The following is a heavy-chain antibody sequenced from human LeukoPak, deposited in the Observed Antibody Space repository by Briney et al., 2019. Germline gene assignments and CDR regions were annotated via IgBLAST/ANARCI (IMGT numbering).Heavy chain of an antibody. CDR3: ARDSSSSLDY. V-gene: IGHV3-66*01. D-gene: IGHD6-13*01. CDR2: IYSGGST. J-gene: IGHJ4*02. CDR1: GFTVSSNY. Sequence: GGSLRLSSAASGFTVSSNYMSWVRQAPGKGLEWVSVIYSGGSTYYADSVKGRFTISRDNSKNTLYLQMNSLRAEDTAVYYCARDSSSSLDYWGQGTLVTVSS.